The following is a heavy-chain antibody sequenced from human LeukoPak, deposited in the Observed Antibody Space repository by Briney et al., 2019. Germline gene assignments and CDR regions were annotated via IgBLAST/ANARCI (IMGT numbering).Heavy chain of an antibody. D-gene: IGHD3-10*01. Sequence: ASVKVSCKASGYTFTSYYMHWVRQAPGQGLEWMGIINPSGGSTSYAQKFQGRVTMTRDTSTSTVYMELSSLRSEDTALYYCARGVGAMVRGPPDAFDIWGQGTMVTVSS. CDR2: INPSGGST. V-gene: IGHV1-46*01. J-gene: IGHJ3*02. CDR1: GYTFTSYY. CDR3: ARGVGAMVRGPPDAFDI.